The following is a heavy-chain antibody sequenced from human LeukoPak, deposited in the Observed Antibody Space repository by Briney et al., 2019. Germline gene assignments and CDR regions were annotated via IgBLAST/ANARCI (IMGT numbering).Heavy chain of an antibody. CDR1: GFTFSNYA. CDR2: ISGGGGTT. D-gene: IGHD5-18*01. V-gene: IGHV3-23*01. Sequence: EGSLRLSCAASGFTFSNYAMHWVRQAPGKGLEWVSAISGGGGTTYYGDSVKGRFTVSRDNSKNTLYLQMDSLRVEDTAFYYCARDLAYSRLDYWGQGMLVTVSS. J-gene: IGHJ4*02. CDR3: ARDLAYSRLDY.